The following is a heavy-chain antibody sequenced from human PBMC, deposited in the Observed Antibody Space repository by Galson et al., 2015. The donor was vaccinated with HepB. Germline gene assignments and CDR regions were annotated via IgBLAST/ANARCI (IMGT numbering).Heavy chain of an antibody. D-gene: IGHD3-10*01. CDR1: GFTFSTYA. V-gene: IGHV3-23*01. CDR2: VSSGATST. J-gene: IGHJ4*02. CDR3: AKNLWFGEV. Sequence: SLRLSCAASGFTFSTYAMTWVRQAPGQGLEWVSTVSSGATSTYYADTVKGRFTVSRDNSKNTLYLQMNSLRAEDTAVYYCAKNLWFGEVWGQGTLVTVSS.